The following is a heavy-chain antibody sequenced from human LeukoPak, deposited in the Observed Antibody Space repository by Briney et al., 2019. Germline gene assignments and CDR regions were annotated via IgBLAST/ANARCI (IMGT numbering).Heavy chain of an antibody. CDR3: ARGEGGILASPEDY. Sequence: GESLRLSCAASGFTVSSNYMSWVRQAPGKGLEWVSVIYSGGSTYYADSVKGRFTISRDNSKNTLYLQMSSLRAEDTAVYYCARGEGGILASPEDYWGQGTLVTVSS. V-gene: IGHV3-66*01. D-gene: IGHD3-3*02. J-gene: IGHJ4*02. CDR2: IYSGGST. CDR1: GFTVSSNY.